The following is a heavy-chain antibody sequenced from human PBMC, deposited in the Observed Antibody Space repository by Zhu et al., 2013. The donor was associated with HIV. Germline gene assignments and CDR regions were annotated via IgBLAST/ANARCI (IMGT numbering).Heavy chain of an antibody. V-gene: IGHV4-39*07. CDR2: IYYSGST. CDR3: ARGGFIVGAVTTPFDY. Sequence: QVQLQESGPGLVKPSETLSLTCTVSGGSISSSTYYWGWIRQPPGKGLEWIGSIYYSGSTYYNPSLKSRVTKSVDTSKNQFSLKLSSLTAADTAVYYCARGGFIVGAVTTPFDYWGQGTLVTVSS. J-gene: IGHJ4*02. D-gene: IGHD1-26*01. CDR1: GGSISSSTYY.